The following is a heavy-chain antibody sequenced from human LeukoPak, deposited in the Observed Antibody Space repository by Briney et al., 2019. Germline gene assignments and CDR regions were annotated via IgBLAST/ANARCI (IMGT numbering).Heavy chain of an antibody. CDR1: GYTFADYY. Sequence: ASVKVSCRASGYTFADYYIHWVRQAPGQGLEWMGLINPNTGGTNFAQKFQGRVTMTRDTSITTAYMELSRLRSDDTAVYYCARRPIVAVPAPIDHWGQGNLVTVSS. J-gene: IGHJ4*02. V-gene: IGHV1-2*02. D-gene: IGHD2-2*01. CDR2: INPNTGGT. CDR3: ARRPIVAVPAPIDH.